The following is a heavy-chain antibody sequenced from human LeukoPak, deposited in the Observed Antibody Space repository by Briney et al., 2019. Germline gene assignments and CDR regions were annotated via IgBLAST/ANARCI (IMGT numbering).Heavy chain of an antibody. J-gene: IGHJ4*02. CDR3: ASGSVYDSSVDY. Sequence: GGSLRLSCTASGFTVSSNFMNWVRQAPGKGLEWVSVIYSDGSTYFADSVKGRFIISRDTSVHTLYIQMNSLRVEDRAVYYCASGSVYDSSVDYWGQGTLVTVSA. CDR2: IYSDGST. V-gene: IGHV3-66*01. D-gene: IGHD3-22*01. CDR1: GFTVSSNF.